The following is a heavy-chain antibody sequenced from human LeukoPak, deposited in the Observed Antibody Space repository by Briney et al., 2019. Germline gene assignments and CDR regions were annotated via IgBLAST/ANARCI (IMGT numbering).Heavy chain of an antibody. CDR2: ISGSGGST. CDR1: GFTFSSYA. J-gene: IGHJ4*02. D-gene: IGHD4-4*01. V-gene: IGHV3-23*01. CDR3: AKAPLYSNRSFDY. Sequence: GGSLRLSCAASGFTFSSYAMSWVRQAPGKGLEWVSAISGSGGSTYYADSAKGRFTISRDNSKNTLYLQMNSLRAEDTAVYYCAKAPLYSNRSFDYWGQGTLVAVSS.